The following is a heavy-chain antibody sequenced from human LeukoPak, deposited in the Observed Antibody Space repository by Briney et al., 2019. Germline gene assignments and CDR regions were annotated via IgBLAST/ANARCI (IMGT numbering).Heavy chain of an antibody. CDR3: ARGDVWFGELFTGYYYGMDV. D-gene: IGHD3-10*01. CDR2: IGTAGDT. J-gene: IGHJ6*02. V-gene: IGHV3-13*01. CDR1: GFTFSSYD. Sequence: RPGGSLRLSCAASGFTFSSYDMHWVRQATGKGPEWVSAIGTAGDTYYPGSVKGRFTISRENAKNSLYLQMNSLRAGDTAVYYCARGDVWFGELFTGYYYGMDVWGQGTTVTVSS.